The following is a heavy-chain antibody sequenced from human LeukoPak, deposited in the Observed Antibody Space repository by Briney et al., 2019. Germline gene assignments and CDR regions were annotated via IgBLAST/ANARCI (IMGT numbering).Heavy chain of an antibody. CDR2: FWYDASNK. D-gene: IGHD5-18*01. Sequence: TGVSRRLSCAASGFTFSSFGMHWVPQAPGKGREWVAVFWYDASNKYYADSVTGLFTISRDNSKNTLYLQMNSVRAEDTAVYFCAKVSGYNYDYDFDYWGQGTLVTVSS. J-gene: IGHJ4*02. CDR3: AKVSGYNYDYDFDY. V-gene: IGHV3-33*06. CDR1: GFTFSSFG.